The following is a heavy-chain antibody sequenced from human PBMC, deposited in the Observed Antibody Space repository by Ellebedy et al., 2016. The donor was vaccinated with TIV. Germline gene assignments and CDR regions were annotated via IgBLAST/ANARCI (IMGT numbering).Heavy chain of an antibody. CDR2: IYYSGST. D-gene: IGHD6-13*01. Sequence: SETLSLXXTVSGGSISSYYWSWIRQPPGKGLEWIGYIYYSGSTNYNPSLKSRVTISVDTSKNQFSLKLSSVTAADTAVFYCARVAAAGTNWYFDLWGRGTLVTVSS. V-gene: IGHV4-59*13. CDR3: ARVAAAGTNWYFDL. J-gene: IGHJ2*01. CDR1: GGSISSYY.